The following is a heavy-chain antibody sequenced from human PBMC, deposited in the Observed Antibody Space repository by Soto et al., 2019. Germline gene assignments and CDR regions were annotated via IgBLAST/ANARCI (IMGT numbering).Heavy chain of an antibody. CDR1: GFTFSNAW. CDR3: TTESLCGGYCYWGPLFDY. CDR2: IKSKTDGGTT. V-gene: IGHV3-15*01. Sequence: EVQLVESGGGLVKPGGSLRLSCAASGFTFSNAWMSWVRQAPGKGLEWVGRIKSKTDGGTTDYAAPVKGRFTISRDDSNNTLYLQMNSLKTEDTDVYYCTTESLCGGYCYWGPLFDYWGQGTLVTVSS. D-gene: IGHD2-21*02. J-gene: IGHJ4*02.